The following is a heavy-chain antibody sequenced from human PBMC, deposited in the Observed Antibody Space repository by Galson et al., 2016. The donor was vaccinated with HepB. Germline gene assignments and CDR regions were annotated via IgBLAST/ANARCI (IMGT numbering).Heavy chain of an antibody. CDR3: AKVGPLRFVEWFYNWFDP. J-gene: IGHJ5*02. D-gene: IGHD3-3*01. CDR2: ISGTGITT. Sequence: SLRLSCAASGFTFDKYAMNWVRQAPGKGLQWVSSISGTGITTYHADSVRGRFTVSSDNSKNTLFLQMSNLRADDTAVYYCAKVGPLRFVEWFYNWFDPWGQGTLVTVSS. V-gene: IGHV3-23*01. CDR1: GFTFDKYA.